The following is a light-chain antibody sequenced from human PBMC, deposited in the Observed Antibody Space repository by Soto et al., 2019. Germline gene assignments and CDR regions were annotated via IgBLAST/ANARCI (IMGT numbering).Light chain of an antibody. V-gene: IGKV3D-15*01. CDR3: QQYIDWPPYT. J-gene: IGKJ2*01. Sequence: EIVMTQSPAALSLSPGERATLSCRASQTVSRSLAWYQQKPGQAPRLLIYAASTRATGIPDRFSGSGSGTDFTLTISGLQSEDFAVYYCQQYIDWPPYTFGQGTK. CDR2: AAS. CDR1: QTVSRS.